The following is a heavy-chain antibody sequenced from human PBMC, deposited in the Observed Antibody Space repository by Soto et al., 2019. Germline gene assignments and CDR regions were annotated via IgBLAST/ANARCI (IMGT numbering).Heavy chain of an antibody. D-gene: IGHD3-22*01. Sequence: SETLSLTCTVSGGSISSGDYYWSWIRQPPGKGLEWIGYIYYSGSTYYNPSLKSRVTISVDTSKNQFSLKLSSVTAADTAVYYCARDHYDSSGYYKIDDWGQGTLVTVSS. J-gene: IGHJ4*02. CDR2: IYYSGST. CDR3: ARDHYDSSGYYKIDD. V-gene: IGHV4-30-4*01. CDR1: GGSISSGDYY.